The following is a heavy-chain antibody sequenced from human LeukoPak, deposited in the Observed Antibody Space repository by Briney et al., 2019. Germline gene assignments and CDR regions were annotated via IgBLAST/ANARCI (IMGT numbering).Heavy chain of an antibody. CDR3: AKKYGDNLRAFGI. V-gene: IGHV3-23*01. CDR1: GFTFYNYA. D-gene: IGHD4-17*01. Sequence: GGSLRLSCAASGFTFYNYAMSWVRQAPGEGLEWVSAITVSGGTAHYADSVKGRFTISRDNSKNTLYLQMDSLRAEDTALYYCAKKYGDNLRAFGICGQGTIVTVSS. J-gene: IGHJ3*02. CDR2: ITVSGGTA.